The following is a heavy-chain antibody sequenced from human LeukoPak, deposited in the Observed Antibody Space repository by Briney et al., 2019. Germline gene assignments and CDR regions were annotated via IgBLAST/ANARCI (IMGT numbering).Heavy chain of an antibody. Sequence: SETLSLTCTVSGGSIITSSYYWGWIRQPPGKGLEWIGSIYYSRSTYYNPSLESRVTISVDTSKNQFSLKLRSVTAADTAVYYCARQEYYYGSGSYHPPYYFDYWGQGTLVTVSS. CDR3: ARQEYYYGSGSYHPPYYFDY. CDR2: IYYSRST. V-gene: IGHV4-39*01. D-gene: IGHD3-10*01. J-gene: IGHJ4*02. CDR1: GGSIITSSYY.